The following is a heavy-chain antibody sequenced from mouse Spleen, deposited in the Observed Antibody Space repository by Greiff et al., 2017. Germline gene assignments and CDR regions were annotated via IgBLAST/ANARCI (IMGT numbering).Heavy chain of an antibody. Sequence: EVKLMESGGGLVKPGGSLKLSCAASGFTFSSYAMSWVRQSPEKRLEWVAEISSGGSYTYYPDTVTGRFTISRDNAKNTLYLEMSSLRSEDTAMYYCARTYYDYEVFAYWGQGTLVTVSA. J-gene: IGHJ3*01. CDR1: GFTFSSYA. D-gene: IGHD2-4*01. V-gene: IGHV5-9-4*01. CDR3: ARTYYDYEVFAY. CDR2: ISSGGSYT.